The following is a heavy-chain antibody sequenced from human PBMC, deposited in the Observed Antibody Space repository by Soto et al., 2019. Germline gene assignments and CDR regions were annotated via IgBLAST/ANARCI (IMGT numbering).Heavy chain of an antibody. D-gene: IGHD2-8*01. CDR3: AKEGNGYFDY. CDR2: YDGSNK. Sequence: YDGSNKYYAKSVKGRFTISRDNSKNTLYLQMNSLRAEDTAVYYCAKEGNGYFDYWGQGTLVTVSS. V-gene: IGHV3-30*02. J-gene: IGHJ4*02.